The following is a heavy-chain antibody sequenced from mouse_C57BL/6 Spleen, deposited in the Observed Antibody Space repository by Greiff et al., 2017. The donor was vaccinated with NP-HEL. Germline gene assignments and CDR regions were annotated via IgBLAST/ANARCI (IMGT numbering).Heavy chain of an antibody. D-gene: IGHD1-1*01. J-gene: IGHJ2*01. CDR2: IWSGGST. V-gene: IGHV2-2*01. CDR3: ARGHYYGSSYVRYFDY. Sequence: VKLQQSGPGLVQPSQSLSITCTVSGFSLTSYGVHWVRQSPGKGLEWLGVIWSGGSTDYNAAFISRLSISKDNSKSQVFFKMNSLQADDTAIYYCARGHYYGSSYVRYFDYWGQGTTLTVSS. CDR1: GFSLTSYG.